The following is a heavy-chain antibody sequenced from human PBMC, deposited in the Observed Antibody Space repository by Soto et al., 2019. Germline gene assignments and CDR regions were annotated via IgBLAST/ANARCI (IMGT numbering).Heavy chain of an antibody. J-gene: IGHJ5*02. Sequence: QVQLQESGPGLVKPSQTLSLTCTVSGGSITSGGYYWSWIRQHPGKAPVWIGYIYYSGSTYYNPSLKSRVTISVDTSKNQFSLKLSSVTAADTAVYYCARGEHFPAGFDPWGQGTLVTVSS. D-gene: IGHD3-3*02. V-gene: IGHV4-31*03. CDR1: GGSITSGGYY. CDR3: ARGEHFPAGFDP. CDR2: IYYSGST.